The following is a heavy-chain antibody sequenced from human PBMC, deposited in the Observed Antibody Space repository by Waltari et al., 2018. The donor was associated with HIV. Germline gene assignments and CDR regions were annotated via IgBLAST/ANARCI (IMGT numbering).Heavy chain of an antibody. J-gene: IGHJ6*02. D-gene: IGHD3-10*01. V-gene: IGHV3-30*02. CDR3: AKLWFGDPTYRSGMDV. CDR1: GFTFSSYG. CDR2: IRYDGSNK. Sequence: VQLVESGGGVVQPGGSLRLSCAASGFTFSSYGMHWVRQAPGKGLEWVAFIRYDGSNKYYADSVKGRFTISRDNSKNTLYLQMNSLRAEDTAVYYCAKLWFGDPTYRSGMDVWGQGTTVTVSS.